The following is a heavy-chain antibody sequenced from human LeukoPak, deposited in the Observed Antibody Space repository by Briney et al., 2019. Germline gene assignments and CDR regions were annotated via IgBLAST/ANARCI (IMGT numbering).Heavy chain of an antibody. D-gene: IGHD5-12*01. Sequence: ASVTVSFKASGYTFTGYYMHWVRQAPGQGLEGMGWINPNSGGTNYAQKFQGRVTMTRDTSISTAYMELSRLRSDDTAVYYCARDRGGYDSFDYWGQGTLVTVSS. CDR2: INPNSGGT. CDR1: GYTFTGYY. J-gene: IGHJ4*02. V-gene: IGHV1-2*02. CDR3: ARDRGGYDSFDY.